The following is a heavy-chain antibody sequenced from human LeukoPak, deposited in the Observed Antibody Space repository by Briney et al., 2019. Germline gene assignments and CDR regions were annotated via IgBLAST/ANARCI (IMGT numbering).Heavy chain of an antibody. D-gene: IGHD3-16*01. CDR2: INIYNGNP. Sequence: ASVKVSCKASGYTFSTYAINWVRQAPGQGLEFMGWINIYNGNPTYAQAFIGRFVFSVDTSASTAYLQISSLKTEDTAVYYCASMGANGFDIWGQGTTVTVSS. V-gene: IGHV7-4-1*02. J-gene: IGHJ3*02. CDR1: GYTFSTYA. CDR3: ASMGANGFDI.